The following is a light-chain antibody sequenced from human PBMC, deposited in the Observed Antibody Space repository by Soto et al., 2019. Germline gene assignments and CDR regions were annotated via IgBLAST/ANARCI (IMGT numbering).Light chain of an antibody. CDR1: QSISSW. V-gene: IGKV1-5*01. CDR3: QQYSTYPYT. Sequence: DIQVTQSPFTLSASGGDRVTIPLLASQSISSWLAWYQQKPGQAPKPLIYDVARLESGVPSRFSGSGSGTEFTLTITDLQPDDFATYYCQQYSTYPYTFGQGTRLEIK. J-gene: IGKJ2*01. CDR2: DVA.